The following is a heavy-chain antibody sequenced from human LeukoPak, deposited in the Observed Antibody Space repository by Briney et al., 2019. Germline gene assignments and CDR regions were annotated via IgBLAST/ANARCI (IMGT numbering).Heavy chain of an antibody. J-gene: IGHJ6*02. D-gene: IGHD2-2*01. Sequence: GGSLRLSCAASGFTFSSYAMSWVRQAPGKGLECVSAISGSGGSTYYADSVKGRFTISRDNSKNTLYLQMNSLRAEDTAVYYCAKDTPHGRDIVVVPAAIYAPGYYYGMDVWGQGTTVTVSS. CDR3: AKDTPHGRDIVVVPAAIYAPGYYYGMDV. CDR2: ISGSGGST. V-gene: IGHV3-23*01. CDR1: GFTFSSYA.